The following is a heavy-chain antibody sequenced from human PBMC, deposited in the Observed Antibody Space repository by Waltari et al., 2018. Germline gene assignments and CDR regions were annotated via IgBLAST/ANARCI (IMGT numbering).Heavy chain of an antibody. V-gene: IGHV4-59*01. CDR2: IYYSGST. J-gene: IGHJ1*01. CDR3: ARGDSHYGSGH. CDR1: GGSISSYY. D-gene: IGHD3-10*01. Sequence: QVQLQESGPGLVKPSETLSLTCTVSGGSISSYYWSWIRQPPGKGLEWIGYIYYSGSTTYNPSLKGRVTISVDTSKNQFSLKLSSVTAADTAVYYCARGDSHYGSGHWGQGTLVTVSS.